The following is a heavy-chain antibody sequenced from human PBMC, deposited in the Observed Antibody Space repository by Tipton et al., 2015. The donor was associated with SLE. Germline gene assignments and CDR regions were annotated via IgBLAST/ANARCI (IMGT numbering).Heavy chain of an antibody. V-gene: IGHV4-59*08. J-gene: IGHJ6*03. CDR2: INHGGST. CDR1: GDSISHFY. CDR3: VKSVVVVSPRDYYYYMDV. D-gene: IGHD2-15*01. Sequence: TLSLTCTVSGDSISHFYWSWIRQPPGKGLEWIGEINHGGSTNYNPSLKSRVTISVDTSKNQFSLRLSSVTAADTGVYYCVKSVVVVSPRDYYYYMDVWGKGTTVTVSS.